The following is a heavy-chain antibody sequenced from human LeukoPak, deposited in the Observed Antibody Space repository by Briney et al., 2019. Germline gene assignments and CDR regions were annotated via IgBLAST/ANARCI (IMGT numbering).Heavy chain of an antibody. CDR3: ARGYGSGSNWFDP. V-gene: IGHV4-4*07. CDR1: GGSISTYY. CDR2: IYSSGST. J-gene: IGHJ5*02. Sequence: SETLSLTCTVSGGSISTYYWSWIRQPAGKDLEWIGHIYSSGSTDYNPSLKSRVTMSVDTSKNQLSLKLNSVTAADTAVYYCARGYGSGSNWFDPWGQGTLVIVSS. D-gene: IGHD3-10*01.